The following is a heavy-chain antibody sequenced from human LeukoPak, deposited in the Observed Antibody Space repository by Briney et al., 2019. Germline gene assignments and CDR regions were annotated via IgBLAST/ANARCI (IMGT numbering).Heavy chain of an antibody. Sequence: GGSLRLSCAASGFTVSSNYMSWVRQAPGKGLEWVSVIYSGGSTYYADSVKGRFTISRDNSKNTLYLQMNSLRAEDTAVYYCARYTSNVVGKRHYFDYWGQGTLVTVSS. CDR2: IYSGGST. CDR1: GFTVSSNY. J-gene: IGHJ4*02. V-gene: IGHV3-66*01. CDR3: ARYTSNVVGKRHYFDY. D-gene: IGHD1-26*01.